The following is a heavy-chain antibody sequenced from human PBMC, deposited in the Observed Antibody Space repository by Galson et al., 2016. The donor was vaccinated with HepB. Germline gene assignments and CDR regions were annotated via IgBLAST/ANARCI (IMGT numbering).Heavy chain of an antibody. D-gene: IGHD2-21*01. V-gene: IGHV3-7*03. Sequence: SLRLSCAASGFAFGSYEMNWVRQAPGKGLEWVANIKEDGSVKNDVDSVRGRFTISRDNAKNSLYLQMNSLRAEDTAVYYCARDSLWAFDPWGQGTLVIVSS. CDR3: ARDSLWAFDP. CDR1: GFAFGSYE. J-gene: IGHJ5*02. CDR2: IKEDGSVK.